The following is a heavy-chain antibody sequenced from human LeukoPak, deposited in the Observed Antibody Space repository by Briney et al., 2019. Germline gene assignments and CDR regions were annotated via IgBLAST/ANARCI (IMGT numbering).Heavy chain of an antibody. CDR2: IKQDGSEK. CDR3: AKDTHYYDSSGARPFDY. D-gene: IGHD3-22*01. J-gene: IGHJ4*02. Sequence: GGSLRLSCAASGFTFSSYWMSWVRQAPGKGLEWVANIKQDGSEKYYADSVKGRFTISRDNSKNTLYLQMNSLRAEDTAVYYCAKDTHYYDSSGARPFDYWGQGTLVTVSS. V-gene: IGHV3-7*01. CDR1: GFTFSSYW.